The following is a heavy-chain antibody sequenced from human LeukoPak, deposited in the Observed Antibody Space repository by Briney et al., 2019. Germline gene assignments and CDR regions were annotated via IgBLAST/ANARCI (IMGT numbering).Heavy chain of an antibody. V-gene: IGHV1-69*05. J-gene: IGHJ4*02. CDR1: GGTFSSYA. D-gene: IGHD3-22*01. CDR2: IIPIFGTA. CDR3: AAYYYYDSSGYYYFDY. Sequence: GSSVKVSCEASGGTFSSYAISWVRQAPGQGLEWMGRIIPIFGTANYAQKFQGRVTITTDESTSTAYMELSSLRSEDTAVYYCAAYYYYDSSGYYYFDYWGQGTLVTVSS.